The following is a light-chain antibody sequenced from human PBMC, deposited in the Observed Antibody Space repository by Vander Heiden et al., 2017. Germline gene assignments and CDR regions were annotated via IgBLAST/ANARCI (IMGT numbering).Light chain of an antibody. Sequence: IVLTQSPGPLSLSPGERATLSCRASQSVSNNYLAWYQQKPGQTPRLLIYDSSTRATDIPDRFSGSGSETDFTLTISTLEPDDFGVYYCQQYAKSIGSFGQGTKLEI. CDR1: QSVSNNY. CDR2: DSS. J-gene: IGKJ2*03. V-gene: IGKV3-20*01. CDR3: QQYAKSIGS.